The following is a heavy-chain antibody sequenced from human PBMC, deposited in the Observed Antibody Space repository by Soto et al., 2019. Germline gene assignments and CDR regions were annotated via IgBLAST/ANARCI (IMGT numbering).Heavy chain of an antibody. V-gene: IGHV3-9*01. CDR1: GFTFDDYA. Sequence: EVQLVESGGGLVQPGRSLRLSCAASGFTFDDYAMHWVRQAPGKGLEWVSGISWISGSIGYADSVKGRFTISRDNAKNSLYLQMNSLRAEDTAVYYCARDPLEAAFDIWGQGTMVTVSS. CDR3: ARDPLEAAFDI. J-gene: IGHJ3*02. CDR2: ISWISGSI.